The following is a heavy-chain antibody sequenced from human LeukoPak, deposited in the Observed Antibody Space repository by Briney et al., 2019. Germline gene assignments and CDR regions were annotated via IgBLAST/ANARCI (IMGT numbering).Heavy chain of an antibody. J-gene: IGHJ4*02. CDR3: ARVHFDFWSVFLDY. Sequence: PSETLSLTCTVSGGSLSSGGYYWSCIRRHPGKGLEWIGYIYYSGSTYYNPSPKSRLTISVDTSKNQFSLKLSSVTAADTAVYYCARVHFDFWSVFLDYWGQGTLVTVSS. V-gene: IGHV4-31*03. D-gene: IGHD3-3*01. CDR2: IYYSGST. CDR1: GGSLSSGGYY.